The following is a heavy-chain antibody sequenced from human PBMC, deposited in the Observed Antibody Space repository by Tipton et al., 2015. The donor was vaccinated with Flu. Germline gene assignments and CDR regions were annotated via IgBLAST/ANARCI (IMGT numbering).Heavy chain of an antibody. V-gene: IGHV3-21*01. Sequence: SLRLSCAASGFTFSSYSMNWVRQAPGKGLEWVSSISSSSSYIYYADSVKGRFTISRDNAKNSLYLQMNSLRAEDTAVYYCARYREWTSYYYYYYGMDVWGQGTTVTVSS. CDR3: ARYREWTSYYYYYYGMDV. CDR1: GFTFSSYS. J-gene: IGHJ6*02. CDR2: ISSSSSYI. D-gene: IGHD3-3*01.